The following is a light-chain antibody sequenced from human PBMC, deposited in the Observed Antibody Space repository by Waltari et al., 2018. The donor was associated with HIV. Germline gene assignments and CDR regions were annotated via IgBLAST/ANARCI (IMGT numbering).Light chain of an antibody. CDR2: EVS. J-gene: IGLJ1*01. CDR1: RSDVGSYHL. Sequence: QSALTQPASVSASPGQSITISCTGTRSDVGSYHLFSWYQHHPGKAPKPRIYEVSQRPSGSSNRFSGSKSGNTASLTISGLQAEDEADYYCCSYAGSPYVFGTGTKVTVL. CDR3: CSYAGSPYV. V-gene: IGLV2-23*02.